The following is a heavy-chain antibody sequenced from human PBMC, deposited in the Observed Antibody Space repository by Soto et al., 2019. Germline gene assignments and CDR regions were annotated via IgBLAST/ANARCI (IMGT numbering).Heavy chain of an antibody. J-gene: IGHJ5*02. V-gene: IGHV4-59*01. Sequence: PSETLSLTCTVSGGSISSYYWSWIRQPPGKGLEWIGYIYCSGSTKYNPSLKSRVTISVDTSKNQFSLKLSSVTAADTAVYYCAREYIAVTGSWFDPWGQGTLVTVSS. D-gene: IGHD6-19*01. CDR3: AREYIAVTGSWFDP. CDR2: IYCSGST. CDR1: GGSISSYY.